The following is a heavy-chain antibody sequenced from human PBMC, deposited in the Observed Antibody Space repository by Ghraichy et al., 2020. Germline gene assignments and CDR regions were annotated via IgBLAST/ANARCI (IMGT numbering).Heavy chain of an antibody. CDR1: GGTFSSYG. J-gene: IGHJ5*01. D-gene: IGHD4-17*01. V-gene: IGHV1-69*13. CDR2: IIPIFGTP. Sequence: SVKVSCKSSGGTFSSYGINWVRQAPGQGLEWMGGIIPIFGTPNYAQKFQGRVTITADESTSTVYMEVNTLTSEDTAVYYCARGATVTNNWFDSWGQGTLVTVSS. CDR3: ARGATVTNNWFDS.